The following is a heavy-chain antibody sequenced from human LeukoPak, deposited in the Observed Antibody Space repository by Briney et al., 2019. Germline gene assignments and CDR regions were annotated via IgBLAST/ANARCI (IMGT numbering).Heavy chain of an antibody. Sequence: PWETLSLTCTVSGGSISGYYWRWVRQPPGKGLEWIGYMYYSGGDNYNPSLESRVTISVDTYKNQFSLKLNSVTAADTAVYYCARGGFGYSNSFDYWGQETLVTVSS. V-gene: IGHV4-59*01. CDR3: ARGGFGYSNSFDY. CDR1: GGSISGYY. D-gene: IGHD4-11*01. J-gene: IGHJ4*02. CDR2: MYYSGGD.